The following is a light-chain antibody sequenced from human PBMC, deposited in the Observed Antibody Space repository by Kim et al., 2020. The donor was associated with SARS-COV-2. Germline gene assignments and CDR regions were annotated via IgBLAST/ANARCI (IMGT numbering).Light chain of an antibody. CDR1: SGINVGAYT. Sequence: QPVLTQPSSLSASPGASASLTCTLRSGINVGAYTMYWYQQKPGSPPQHLLTYKSDSDKQRGSGVPSRFSGSKDASANAGILLISGLRSDDEADYYCMIWHSSTWVFGGGTQLTVL. CDR2: YKSDSDK. CDR3: MIWHSSTWV. V-gene: IGLV5-45*03. J-gene: IGLJ3*02.